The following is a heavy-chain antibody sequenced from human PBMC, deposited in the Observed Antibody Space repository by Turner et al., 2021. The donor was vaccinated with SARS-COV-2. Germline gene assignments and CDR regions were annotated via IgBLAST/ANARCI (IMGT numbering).Heavy chain of an antibody. D-gene: IGHD1-1*01. CDR3: ARLRPTQNFDY. J-gene: IGHJ4*02. CDR2: IYYSGST. CDR1: GGSISSSSYY. V-gene: IGHV4-39*01. Sequence: QLQLQESGPGLGKPSETLSLTCTVSGGSISSSSYYWGWIRQPPGKGLEWIGSIYYSGSTYYNQSLKSRVTISVDTSKNQFSLKLSSVTAADTAVYYCARLRPTQNFDYWGQGTLVTVSS.